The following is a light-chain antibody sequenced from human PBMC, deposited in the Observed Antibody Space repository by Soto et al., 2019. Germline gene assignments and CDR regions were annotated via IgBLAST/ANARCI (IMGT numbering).Light chain of an antibody. CDR3: QTYDSSLSGLYV. J-gene: IGLJ1*01. V-gene: IGLV1-40*01. Sequence: QSVLTQQPSISGAPGQRVTISCTGRSSNIGAGSDVHWYHQLPGTAPKLLIYGNTNRPSGVPDRFSGSKSGTSASLAIAGLQTEDEGDYYCQTYDSSLSGLYVFGTGTKVTVL. CDR2: GNT. CDR1: SSNIGAGSD.